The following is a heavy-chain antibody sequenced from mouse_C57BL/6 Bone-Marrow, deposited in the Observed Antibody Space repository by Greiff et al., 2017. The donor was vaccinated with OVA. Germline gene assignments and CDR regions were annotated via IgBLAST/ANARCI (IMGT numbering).Heavy chain of an antibody. CDR1: GYTFTDYN. Sequence: SGPELVKPGASVKIPCKASGYTFTDYNMDWVKQSHGKSLEWIGDINPNNGGTIYNQKFKGKATLTVDKSSSTAYMELRSLTSEDTAVYYCARRNYYGSSFYWYFDVWGTGTTVTVSS. V-gene: IGHV1-18*01. CDR3: ARRNYYGSSFYWYFDV. D-gene: IGHD1-1*01. J-gene: IGHJ1*03. CDR2: INPNNGGT.